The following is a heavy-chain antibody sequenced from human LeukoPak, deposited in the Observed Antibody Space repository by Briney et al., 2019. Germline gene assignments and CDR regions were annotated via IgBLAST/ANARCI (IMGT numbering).Heavy chain of an antibody. Sequence: GGSLRLSCAASRFTFSDYYMSWIRQAPGKGLEWVSYISNSGSTIYYADSVKGRFTISGDNAKNSLYLQMNSLRAEDTAVYYCAKGLPATLLDYGGQGTLVPVSS. D-gene: IGHD2-2*01. J-gene: IGHJ4*02. CDR3: AKGLPATLLDY. CDR1: RFTFSDYY. V-gene: IGHV3-11*01. CDR2: ISNSGSTI.